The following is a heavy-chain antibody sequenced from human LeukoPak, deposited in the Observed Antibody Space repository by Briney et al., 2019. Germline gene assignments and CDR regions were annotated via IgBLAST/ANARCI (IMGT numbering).Heavy chain of an antibody. Sequence: GGSLRLSCAASGFTFSSYWMHWVRQAPGKGLVWVSRIDGDGTTTNYADSVNGRFTISRDTAKTSLYLQMNSLRAEDTAVYYCARHLSGVSGYTYGRGIDYWGQGTLVTVSS. D-gene: IGHD5-18*01. V-gene: IGHV3-74*01. CDR3: ARHLSGVSGYTYGRGIDY. J-gene: IGHJ4*02. CDR2: IDGDGTTT. CDR1: GFTFSSYW.